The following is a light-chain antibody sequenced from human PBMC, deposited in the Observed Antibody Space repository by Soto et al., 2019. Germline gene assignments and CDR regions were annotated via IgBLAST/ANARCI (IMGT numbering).Light chain of an antibody. CDR1: QSVRNW. J-gene: IGKJ1*01. V-gene: IGKV1-5*01. CDR3: QQYSSYPWT. Sequence: DIQMTQSPSTLSASVGDRVSITCRASQSVRNWLAWYQQKPGKAPKGLIYDASNLQSGVSSRFSGSGSGTAFTLTISNRQPDDFASYHCQQYSSYPWTFGQGTKVEIK. CDR2: DAS.